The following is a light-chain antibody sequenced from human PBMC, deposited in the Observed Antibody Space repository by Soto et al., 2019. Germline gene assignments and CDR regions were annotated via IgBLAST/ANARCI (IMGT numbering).Light chain of an antibody. J-gene: IGKJ1*01. CDR2: KAS. CDR1: QSIDTS. CDR3: QQYNSFSAGT. V-gene: IGKV1-5*03. Sequence: DIQMTQSPSTLSASVGDRVTITCRARQSIDTSLAWYQQKPGRVPNLLIYKASTLESGVPSRFSGSGSGTEFTLTISSLQPDDVGTYYCQQYNSFSAGTFGQGTKVEIK.